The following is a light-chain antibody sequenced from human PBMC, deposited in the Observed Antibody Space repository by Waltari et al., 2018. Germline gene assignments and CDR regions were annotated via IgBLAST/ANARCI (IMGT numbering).Light chain of an antibody. CDR3: GSYTTSSRDYV. Sequence: QSALTQPASVSGSPGQSITISCTGTSTDIGGYNYVSWYQQYPGKAPKLMIYDVNNRPSEVSNRFSGSKSGNTASLTISGLQAEDEADYYCGSYTTSSRDYVFGTGTKVTVL. V-gene: IGLV2-14*03. CDR1: STDIGGYNY. CDR2: DVN. J-gene: IGLJ1*01.